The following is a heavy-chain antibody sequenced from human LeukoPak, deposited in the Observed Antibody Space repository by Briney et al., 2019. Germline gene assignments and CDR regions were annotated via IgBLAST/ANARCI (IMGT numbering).Heavy chain of an antibody. CDR3: ARVLSVGSKPDPGFDY. CDR1: GFTFSSYN. V-gene: IGHV3-21*01. J-gene: IGHJ4*02. D-gene: IGHD1-26*01. Sequence: PGGSLRLSCVASGFTFSSYNMNWVRQPPGKGLEWVSSISSSSRYIYYTASVRGRFTISRDNAKNSLYLQMNSLAAEDAAEYYWARVLSVGSKPDPGFDYWGQGTLVTVSS. CDR2: ISSSSRYI.